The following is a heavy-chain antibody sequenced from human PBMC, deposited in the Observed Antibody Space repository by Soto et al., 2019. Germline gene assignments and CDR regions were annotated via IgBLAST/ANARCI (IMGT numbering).Heavy chain of an antibody. Sequence: QVQLLQSGAEVKKPGASVKVSCKASGYTFTSYGTSWVRQAPGQWLDWMGWISAYTGNTNYAQKRQGRVTMTTDTSTSSADMELRSLRSDDTAVYYCARDRGSYALDYSGQGTLVTFSS. J-gene: IGHJ4*02. D-gene: IGHD1-26*01. CDR1: GYTFTSYG. CDR3: ARDRGSYALDY. CDR2: ISAYTGNT. V-gene: IGHV1-18*01.